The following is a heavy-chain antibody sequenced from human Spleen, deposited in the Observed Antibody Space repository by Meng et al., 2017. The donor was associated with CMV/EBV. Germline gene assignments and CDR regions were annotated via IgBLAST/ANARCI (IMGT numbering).Heavy chain of an antibody. J-gene: IGHJ5*02. D-gene: IGHD2-2*01. CDR3: AYGEKFCSTSCYVWFDP. Sequence: FSLSSSGVGVGWIRQPPGKAPEWLALIYWNDEKRYSPSLKSRLTITKDTSKNQVVLTMINMDPVDTATYHCAYGEKFCSTSCYVWFDPWGQGTLVTVSS. CDR1: FSLSSSGVG. CDR2: IYWNDEK. V-gene: IGHV2-5*01.